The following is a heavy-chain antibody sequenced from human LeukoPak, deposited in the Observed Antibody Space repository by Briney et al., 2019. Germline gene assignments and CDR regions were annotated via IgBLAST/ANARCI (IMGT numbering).Heavy chain of an antibody. CDR1: GGSISSHY. Sequence: PSETLSLTCTVSGGSISSHYWSWIRQPPGKGLERIGYIYYSGSTNYNPSLKSRVTISVDTSKNQFSLKLSSVTAADTAVYYCARGGGSYLYYFDYWGQGTLVTVSS. CDR2: IYYSGST. V-gene: IGHV4-59*11. J-gene: IGHJ4*02. CDR3: ARGGGSYLYYFDY. D-gene: IGHD1-26*01.